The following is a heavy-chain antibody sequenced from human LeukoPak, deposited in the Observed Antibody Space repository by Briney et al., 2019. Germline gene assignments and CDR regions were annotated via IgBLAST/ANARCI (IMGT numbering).Heavy chain of an antibody. D-gene: IGHD3-22*01. J-gene: IGHJ4*02. CDR3: ASSRGYYDSSGYYYDGLDY. CDR2: INHSGST. Sequence: SETLSLTCAVYGGSFSGYYWSWIRQPPGKGLEWIGEINHSGSTNHNPSLKSRVTISVDTSKNQFSLKLSSVTAADTAVYYCASSRGYYDSSGYYYDGLDYWGQGTLVTVSS. V-gene: IGHV4-34*01. CDR1: GGSFSGYY.